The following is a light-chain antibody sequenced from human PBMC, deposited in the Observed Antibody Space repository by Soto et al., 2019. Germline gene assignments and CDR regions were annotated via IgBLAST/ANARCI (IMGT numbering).Light chain of an antibody. V-gene: IGKV1-39*01. Sequence: DIQMTQFPSSLAASVGDRVTITCRTSQSIDTSLNWYQQKPGKAPKLLIYAASSLHSGVPSRFSGSGSGTDFTLTISSLQPEDFATYSCQQTYRTPLTFGGGTKVDIK. CDR2: AAS. CDR1: QSIDTS. J-gene: IGKJ4*01. CDR3: QQTYRTPLT.